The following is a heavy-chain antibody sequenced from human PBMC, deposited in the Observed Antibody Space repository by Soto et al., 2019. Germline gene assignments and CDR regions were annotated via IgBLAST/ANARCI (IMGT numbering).Heavy chain of an antibody. Sequence: QVQLQESGPGLVKPSQTLSLTCTVSGGSISSGDYYWSWIRQPPGKGLEWIGYIYYSGSTYYNPSLGRRVTISVDTSKTQFSGKLSSVTAADTAVYYCAREVLTFGGVRGDIFDYWGQGTLVTVSS. D-gene: IGHD3-16*01. J-gene: IGHJ4*02. CDR1: GGSISSGDYY. CDR2: IYYSGST. V-gene: IGHV4-30-4*01. CDR3: AREVLTFGGVRGDIFDY.